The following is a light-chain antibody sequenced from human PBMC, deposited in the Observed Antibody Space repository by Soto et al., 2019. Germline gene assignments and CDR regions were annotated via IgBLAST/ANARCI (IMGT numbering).Light chain of an antibody. V-gene: IGKV3-15*01. CDR3: QQYYNWPPYT. J-gene: IGKJ2*01. CDR1: QSVETN. CDR2: GAS. Sequence: EVVMTQSPATLSMSPGDRATLSCRASQSVETNVAWYQQKPGQAPRLLVYGASTRATGIPVRFSGTGSGTDFTLTISGLQSDDFAVYYCQQYYNWPPYTFCQGTKLQIK.